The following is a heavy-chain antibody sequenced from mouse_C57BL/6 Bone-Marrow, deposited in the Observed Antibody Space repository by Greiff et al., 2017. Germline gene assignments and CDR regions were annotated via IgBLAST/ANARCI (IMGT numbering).Heavy chain of an antibody. V-gene: IGHV10-1*01. Sequence: EVMLVESGGGLVQPKGSLKLSCAASGFSFNTYAMNWVRQAPGKGLEWVARIRSKSNNYATYYADSVKDRFTISRDDSESMLYLQMNNLKTEDTAMYYCVRLDPLGVDYWGQGTTLTVSS. J-gene: IGHJ2*01. CDR2: IRSKSNNYAT. CDR1: GFSFNTYA. CDR3: VRLDPLGVDY. D-gene: IGHD4-1*01.